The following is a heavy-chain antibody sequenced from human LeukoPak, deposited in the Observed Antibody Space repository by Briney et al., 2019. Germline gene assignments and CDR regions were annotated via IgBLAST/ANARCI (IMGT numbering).Heavy chain of an antibody. Sequence: GGSLRLSCAASGFTFSSYEMNWVRQAPGKGLERVSYISSSGSTIYYADSVKGRFTISRDNAKNSLYLQMNSLRAEDTAVYYCCGSGSYYNVWTNWFDPWGQGTLVTVSS. J-gene: IGHJ5*02. CDR3: CGSGSYYNVWTNWFDP. CDR1: GFTFSSYE. V-gene: IGHV3-48*03. CDR2: ISSSGSTI. D-gene: IGHD3-10*01.